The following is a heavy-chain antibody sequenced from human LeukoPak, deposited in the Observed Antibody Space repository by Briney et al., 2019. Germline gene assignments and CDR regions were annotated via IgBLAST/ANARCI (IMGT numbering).Heavy chain of an antibody. Sequence: GASVKVSCKASGYTFTSYDINWVRQATGQGLEWMGWMNPNSGNTGYAQKFQGRVTMTRNTSISTAYMELSSLRPEDTAVYYCARGGYYDFWSGYYPYYYYYYMDVWGKGTTVTVSS. J-gene: IGHJ6*03. V-gene: IGHV1-8*01. CDR2: MNPNSGNT. CDR3: ARGGYYDFWSGYYPYYYYYYMDV. D-gene: IGHD3-3*01. CDR1: GYTFTSYD.